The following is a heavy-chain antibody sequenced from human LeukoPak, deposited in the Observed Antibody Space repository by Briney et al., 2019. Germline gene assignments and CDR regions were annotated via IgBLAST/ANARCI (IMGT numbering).Heavy chain of an antibody. Sequence: PGGSLRLSCAASGFTFSSYWMSWVRQAPGRGLEWVANIKKDGSEKYYVDSVKGRFTISRDNAKNTWYLQMNSLRVEDTAVYYCARASSDGIIPAATSFDCWGQGTLVTVSS. D-gene: IGHD2-2*01. CDR3: ARASSDGIIPAATSFDC. V-gene: IGHV3-7*01. CDR2: IKKDGSEK. J-gene: IGHJ4*02. CDR1: GFTFSSYW.